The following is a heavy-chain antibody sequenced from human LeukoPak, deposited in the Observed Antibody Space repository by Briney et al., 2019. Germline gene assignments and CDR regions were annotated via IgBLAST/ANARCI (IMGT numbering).Heavy chain of an antibody. Sequence: ASVKVSCKASGYTFTGYYMHWVRQAPGQGLEWMGWINPNSGGTNYAQKFQGRVTMTRDTSISTAYMELGRLRSDDTAVYYCARERPLYYRSANGWFDPWGQGTLVTVSS. CDR3: ARERPLYYRSANGWFDP. D-gene: IGHD3-10*01. CDR1: GYTFTGYY. J-gene: IGHJ5*02. V-gene: IGHV1-2*02. CDR2: INPNSGGT.